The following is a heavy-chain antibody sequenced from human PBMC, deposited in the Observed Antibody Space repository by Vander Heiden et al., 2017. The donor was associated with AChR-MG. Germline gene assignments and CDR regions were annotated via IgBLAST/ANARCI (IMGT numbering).Heavy chain of an antibody. CDR1: GYTFTNYW. D-gene: IGHD5-12*01. V-gene: IGHV5-51*03. CDR2: IYPGGSDT. Sequence: EVQLVQSGAEVKKPGESLKISCKASGYTFTNYWIGWVRQMPGKGLEWMGIIYPGGSDTRYSPSFQGQVTISADKSITTAYLQWSSLKASDTAMYYCARRQYSGYDLNWFDPWGQGTLVTVSS. J-gene: IGHJ5*02. CDR3: ARRQYSGYDLNWFDP.